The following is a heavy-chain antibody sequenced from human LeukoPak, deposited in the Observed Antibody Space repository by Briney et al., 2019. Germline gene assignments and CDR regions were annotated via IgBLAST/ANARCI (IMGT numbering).Heavy chain of an antibody. J-gene: IGHJ4*02. V-gene: IGHV3-20*04. CDR2: INWNGGST. CDR1: GFTFDDYG. D-gene: IGHD4-17*01. Sequence: GGSLRLSCAASGFTFDDYGMSWVRQAPGKGLEWVSGINWNGGSTGYADSVKGRFTISRDNAKNSLYLQMNSLRAEDTALYYCARARGEYGDYRGNLDYWGQGTLVTVSS. CDR3: ARARGEYGDYRGNLDY.